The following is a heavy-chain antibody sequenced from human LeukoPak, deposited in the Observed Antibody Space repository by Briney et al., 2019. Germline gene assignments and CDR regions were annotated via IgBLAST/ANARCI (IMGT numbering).Heavy chain of an antibody. Sequence: PSETLSLTCAVSGYSISSGYYWGWIRQPPGKGLEWIGSIYHSGSTYYNPSLKSRVTISADTSKNQFSLKLSSVTAADTAVYYCARQVLNYYYDMDVWGKGTTVTVSS. CDR2: IYHSGST. CDR3: ARQVLNYYYDMDV. J-gene: IGHJ6*03. CDR1: GYSISSGYY. V-gene: IGHV4-38-2*01.